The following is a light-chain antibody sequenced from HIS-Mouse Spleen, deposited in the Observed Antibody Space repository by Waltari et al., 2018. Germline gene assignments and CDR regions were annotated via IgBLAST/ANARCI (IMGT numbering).Light chain of an antibody. CDR1: SRDVGGYNY. CDR2: WVS. CDR3: SSYTSSSTLGV. V-gene: IGLV2-14*01. Sequence: SALTQPAPVSGSPGQSITISCTGTSRDVGGYNYVPWYQQHPGKAPKLMIYWVSNRPSGVSNRFSGSKSGNTASLPISGLQAEDEADYYCSSYTSSSTLGVFGGGTKLTVL. J-gene: IGLJ2*01.